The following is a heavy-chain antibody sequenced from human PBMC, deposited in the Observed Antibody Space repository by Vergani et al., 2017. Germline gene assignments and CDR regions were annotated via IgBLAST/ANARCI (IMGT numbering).Heavy chain of an antibody. V-gene: IGHV3-23*01. CDR1: GFTFSSYA. CDR3: TTDWIAAAGTPFDY. CDR2: ISGSGGST. J-gene: IGHJ4*02. Sequence: EVQLLESGGGLVQPGGSLRLSCAASGFTFSSYAMSWVRQAPGKGLEWVSAISGSGGSTYYADSVKGRFTISRDNSKNTLYLQMNSLKTEDTAVYYCTTDWIAAAGTPFDYWGQGTLVTVSS. D-gene: IGHD6-13*01.